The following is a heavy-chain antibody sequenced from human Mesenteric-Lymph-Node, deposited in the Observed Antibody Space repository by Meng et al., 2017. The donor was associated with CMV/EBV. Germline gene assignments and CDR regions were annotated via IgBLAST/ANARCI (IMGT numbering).Heavy chain of an antibody. D-gene: IGHD3-22*01. CDR2: ISSSSSYK. CDR3: ARHEVTNGYYYEDY. V-gene: IGHV3-21*06. CDR1: GFTFNSYT. Sequence: GESLKISCAASGFTFNSYTIIWVRQAPGKGLEWVSSISSSSSYKSYADSVKGRFTISRDNAKDSLYLQMNSLGAEDTAVYYCARHEVTNGYYYEDYWGQGTLVTVSS. J-gene: IGHJ4*02.